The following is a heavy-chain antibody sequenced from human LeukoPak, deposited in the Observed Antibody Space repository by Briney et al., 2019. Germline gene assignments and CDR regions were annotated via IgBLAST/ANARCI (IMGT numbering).Heavy chain of an antibody. D-gene: IGHD3-22*01. CDR2: ISGSGGST. CDR1: GFTFSSYA. Sequence: GGSLRLSCAASGFTFSSYAMSWVRQAPGKGLEWVSAISGSGGSTYYADSVKGRFTISRDNAKNSLYLQMNSLRAEDTAVYCCAKDPGVIVVGILFDYWGQGTLVTVSS. V-gene: IGHV3-23*01. CDR3: AKDPGVIVVGILFDY. J-gene: IGHJ4*02.